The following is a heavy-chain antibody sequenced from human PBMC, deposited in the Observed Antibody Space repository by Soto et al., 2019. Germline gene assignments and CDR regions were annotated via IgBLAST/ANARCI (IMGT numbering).Heavy chain of an antibody. J-gene: IGHJ5*02. CDR3: ARQPGPSTSENWFDP. Sequence: QVHLVQSGVEVKTPGASVKVSCQASGYTFFTYDISWVRQAPGQGLEWMGWISTYSGDTKYAQKFQGRFNMTTDPSKTPALRELRSLRSEETALYYCARQPGPSTSENWFDPWDQGTLVTVSS. CDR1: GYTFFTYD. CDR2: ISTYSGDT. V-gene: IGHV1-18*01.